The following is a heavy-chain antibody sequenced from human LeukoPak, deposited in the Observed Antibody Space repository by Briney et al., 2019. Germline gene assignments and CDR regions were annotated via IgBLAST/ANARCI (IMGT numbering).Heavy chain of an antibody. CDR3: ARAYIVNTNGDNVYYYMDV. D-gene: IGHD5-24*01. V-gene: IGHV1-69*06. CDR2: IIPLFDSP. CDR1: GGTFTFGTGG. J-gene: IGHJ6*03. Sequence: SVKVSCKASGGTFTFGTGGVTWVRQASGQRLEWLGGIIPLFDSPHYAPNFQGRLTITADRFSGVAYMDLSSLSSEDTAVYYCARAYIVNTNGDNVYYYMDVWGTGTTVTVSS.